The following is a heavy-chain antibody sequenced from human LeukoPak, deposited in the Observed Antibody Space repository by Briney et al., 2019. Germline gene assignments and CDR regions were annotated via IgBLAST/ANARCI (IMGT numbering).Heavy chain of an antibody. J-gene: IGHJ4*02. CDR3: ARDRLGLPYYYGSGSYWIFDY. D-gene: IGHD3-10*01. Sequence: SETLSLTCTVSGGSISSYYWSWIRQPAGKGLEWIGRIYTSGSTNYNPSLKSRVTMSVDTSKNQFSLKLSSVTAADTAVYYCARDRLGLPYYYGSGSYWIFDYWGQGTLVTVSS. V-gene: IGHV4-4*07. CDR1: GGSISSYY. CDR2: IYTSGST.